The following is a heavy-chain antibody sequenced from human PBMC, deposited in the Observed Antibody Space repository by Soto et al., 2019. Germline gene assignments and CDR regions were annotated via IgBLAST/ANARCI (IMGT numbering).Heavy chain of an antibody. CDR1: GGTFNNYA. D-gene: IGHD3-9*01. CDR2: IIPIFGTV. Sequence: QVQLVQSGAEVKKPGSPVKVSCKASGGTFNNYAISWVRQAPGQGLEWMGGIIPIFGTVKYAQRFQGRVTITADKSTGTAYMDLRSLRSEDTAVYYCATDFVFRYPDFFPSTSRPSYYYGMDVWGQGTTVTVSS. V-gene: IGHV1-69*06. J-gene: IGHJ6*02. CDR3: ATDFVFRYPDFFPSTSRPSYYYGMDV.